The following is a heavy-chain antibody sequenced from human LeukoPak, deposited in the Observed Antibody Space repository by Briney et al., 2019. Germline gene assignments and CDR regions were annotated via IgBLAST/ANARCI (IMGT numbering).Heavy chain of an antibody. Sequence: PSETLSLTCAVYGGSFSGYYWSWIRQPPGKGLEWIGEVHYSGSANYNPSLKSRVTISVDMSKNQFSLTLTSVTAADTAVYCCVRGQFFFAFWGRGTPVTVSS. J-gene: IGHJ2*01. V-gene: IGHV4-34*01. CDR2: VHYSGSA. CDR1: GGSFSGYY. D-gene: IGHD5-24*01. CDR3: VRGQFFFAF.